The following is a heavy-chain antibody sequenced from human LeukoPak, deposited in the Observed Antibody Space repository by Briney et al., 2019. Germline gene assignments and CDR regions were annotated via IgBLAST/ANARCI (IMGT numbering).Heavy chain of an antibody. CDR2: IYYSGST. V-gene: IGHV4-39*01. D-gene: IGHD3-9*01. CDR3: ASQAQTAFEGVGYYYYYYMDV. Sequence: SETLSLTCTVSGGSISSSSYYWGWIRQPPGKGLEWIGSIYYSGSTYYNPSLKSRVTISVDTSKNQFSLKLSSVTAADTAVYYCASQAQTAFEGVGYYYYYYMDVWGKGTTVTVSS. CDR1: GGSISSSSYY. J-gene: IGHJ6*03.